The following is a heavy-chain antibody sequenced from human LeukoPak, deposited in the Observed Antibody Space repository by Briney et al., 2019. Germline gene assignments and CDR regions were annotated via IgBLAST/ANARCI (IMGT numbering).Heavy chain of an antibody. V-gene: IGHV3-33*01. CDR2: IWYDGSNK. Sequence: GKSLRLSCAASGFTFSSYGMHWVRQAPGKGLEWVAVIWYDGSNKYYADSVKGRFTISRDNSKNTLYLQMNSLRAEDTAVYYCARSPDCSSTSCYTYYYYYMDVWGKGTTVTVSS. CDR3: ARSPDCSSTSCYTYYYYYMDV. D-gene: IGHD2-2*01. J-gene: IGHJ6*03. CDR1: GFTFSSYG.